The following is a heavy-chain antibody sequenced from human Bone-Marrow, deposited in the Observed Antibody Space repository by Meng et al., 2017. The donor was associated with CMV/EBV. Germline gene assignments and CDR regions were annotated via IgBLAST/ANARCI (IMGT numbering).Heavy chain of an antibody. CDR2: ISAYNGNT. CDR3: ARSIGSRYPHYGRDV. Sequence: ASVKVSCKASGYTFTKYGINWVRQAPGQGLEWMGWISAYNGNTSNAQKFQGRVTMTTDTYMSIAYMELRSLRSDDTAVYYCARSIGSRYPHYGRDVWGQGTTVTVSS. CDR1: GYTFTKYG. V-gene: IGHV1-18*01. D-gene: IGHD6-6*01. J-gene: IGHJ6*02.